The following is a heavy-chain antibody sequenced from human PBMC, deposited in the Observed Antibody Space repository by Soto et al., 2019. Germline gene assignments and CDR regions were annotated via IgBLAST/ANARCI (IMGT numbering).Heavy chain of an antibody. CDR3: ARDPTPSLYDSSGYYPDY. Sequence: GGSLRLSCAASGFSFGSYALSWVRQAPGKGLEWVAVISYDGSNKYYADSVKGRFTISRDNSKNTLYLQMNSLRAEDTAVYYCARDPTPSLYDSSGYYPDYWGQGTLVTVSS. CDR1: GFSFGSYA. J-gene: IGHJ4*02. V-gene: IGHV3-30-3*01. D-gene: IGHD3-22*01. CDR2: ISYDGSNK.